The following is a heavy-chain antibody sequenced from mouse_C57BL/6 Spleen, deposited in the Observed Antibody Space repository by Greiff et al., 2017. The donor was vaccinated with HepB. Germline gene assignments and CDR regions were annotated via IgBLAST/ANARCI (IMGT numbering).Heavy chain of an antibody. Sequence: QVQLQQPGAELVKPGASVKLSCKASGYTFTSYWMHWVKQRPGRGLEWIGRIDPNSGGTKYNEKFKGKATLTVDKPSSTAFMQLSSLKSEDSAVYYCARGDYYGSSSEYWGQGATLTVSS. CDR2: IDPNSGGT. CDR3: ARGDYYGSSSEY. V-gene: IGHV1-72*01. CDR1: GYTFTSYW. D-gene: IGHD1-1*01. J-gene: IGHJ2*01.